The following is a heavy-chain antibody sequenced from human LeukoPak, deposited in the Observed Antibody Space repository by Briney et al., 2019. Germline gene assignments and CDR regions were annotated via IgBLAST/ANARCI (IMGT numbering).Heavy chain of an antibody. CDR3: ARDNLTAMVHR. CDR2: IIPILGIA. V-gene: IGHV1-69*04. Sequence: GASVKVSCKASGGTFSSYAISWVRQAPGQGLEWMGRIIPILGIANYAQKFQGRVTITADKSTRTAYMELSSLRSEDTAVYYCARDNLTAMVHRWGQGTLVTVSS. D-gene: IGHD5-18*01. J-gene: IGHJ4*02. CDR1: GGTFSSYA.